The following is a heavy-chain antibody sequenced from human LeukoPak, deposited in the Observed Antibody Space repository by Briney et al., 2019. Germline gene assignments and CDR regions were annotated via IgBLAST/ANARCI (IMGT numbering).Heavy chain of an antibody. CDR2: IYTSGST. D-gene: IGHD3-22*01. Sequence: PSETLSLTCTVSGGSISSYYWSWIRQPAGKGLEWIGRIYTSGSTNYNPSLKSRVTISVDKSKNQFSLKLSSVTAADTAVYYCARDEPYYYDNSGYYTYYFDYWGQGTLVTVSS. V-gene: IGHV4-4*07. CDR1: GGSISSYY. CDR3: ARDEPYYYDNSGYYTYYFDY. J-gene: IGHJ4*02.